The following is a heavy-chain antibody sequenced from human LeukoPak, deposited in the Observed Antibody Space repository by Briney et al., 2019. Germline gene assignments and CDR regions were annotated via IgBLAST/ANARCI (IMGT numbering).Heavy chain of an antibody. J-gene: IGHJ4*02. CDR2: TPGGGET. Sequence: PGGSLRLSCAASGFTLGLYAMSWVRQAPGKGLEWVAGTPGGGETFYADSVKGRFIISRDNSKNTVDLQMSSLRVEDTAVYYCVKEVVATIPPLWGQGTLVTVSS. CDR1: GFTLGLYA. CDR3: VKEVVATIPPL. V-gene: IGHV3-23*01. D-gene: IGHD5-12*01.